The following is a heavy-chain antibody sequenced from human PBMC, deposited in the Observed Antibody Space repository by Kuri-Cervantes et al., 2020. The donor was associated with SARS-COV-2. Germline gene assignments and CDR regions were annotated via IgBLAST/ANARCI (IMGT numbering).Heavy chain of an antibody. V-gene: IGHV4-31*02. CDR1: GGSFSGYY. CDR3: AGGLRYYYYGMDV. CDR2: IYYSGST. J-gene: IGHJ6*02. Sequence: SQTLSLTCAVYGGSFSGYYWSWIRQHPGKGLEWIGYIYYSGSTYYNPSLKSRVTISVDTSKNQFSLKLSSVTAADTAVYYCAGGLRYYYYGMDVWGQGTTVTVSS.